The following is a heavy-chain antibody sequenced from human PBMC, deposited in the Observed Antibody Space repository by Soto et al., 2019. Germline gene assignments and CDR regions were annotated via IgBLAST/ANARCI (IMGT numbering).Heavy chain of an antibody. CDR3: VGCYYNTRGYYYDY. CDR2: IIPIFDTA. J-gene: IGHJ4*02. CDR1: GGTFSSFA. V-gene: IGHV1-69*18. D-gene: IGHD3-22*01. Sequence: QVQLVQSGAEVKKPGSSVKVSCKASGGTFSSFAISWVRQAPGQGLEWMARIIPIFDTANYAQKFQGRVTITADESTSTAYMELSSLRSEDTAVYYCVGCYYNTRGYYYDYWGQGTLVTVSS.